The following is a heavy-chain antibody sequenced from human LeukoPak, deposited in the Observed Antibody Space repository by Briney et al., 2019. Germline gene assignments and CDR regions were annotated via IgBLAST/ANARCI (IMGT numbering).Heavy chain of an antibody. CDR1: GGSISSYY. CDR3: ARHKGIAADGGWFDP. V-gene: IGHV4-59*08. J-gene: IGHJ5*02. D-gene: IGHD6-13*01. CDR2: IYYSGNT. Sequence: SETLSLTCTVSGGSISSYYWSWIRQPPGKGLEWIGYIYYSGNTNYNPSLKSRVTISVDTSKNQFSLKLSSVTAADTAVYYCARHKGIAADGGWFDPWGQGTLVTVSS.